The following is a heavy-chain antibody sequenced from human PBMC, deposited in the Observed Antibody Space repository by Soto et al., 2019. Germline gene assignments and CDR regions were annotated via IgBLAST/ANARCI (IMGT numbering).Heavy chain of an antibody. CDR2: MLYTGLT. CDR1: GYSVSSSDYY. V-gene: IGHV4-39*05. D-gene: IGHD2-15*01. Sequence: PSETPSLTCIVSGYSVSSSDYYWAWIRQPPGKGLEWIGSMLYTGLTYYNPSRQSRVTLSVDTSKNQFSVRRNAVTASDTAVYYGAPLSVSLSGPYGIHVWGKGTTVTVSS. J-gene: IGHJ6*04. CDR3: APLSVSLSGPYGIHV.